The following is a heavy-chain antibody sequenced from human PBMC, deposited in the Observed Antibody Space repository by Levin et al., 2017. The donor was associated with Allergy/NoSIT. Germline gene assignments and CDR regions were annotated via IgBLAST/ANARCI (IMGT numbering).Heavy chain of an antibody. J-gene: IGHJ6*02. V-gene: IGHV3-11*01. CDR3: ARGEWTHEGGWYYYYGMDV. CDR2: ISSSGSTI. D-gene: IGHD3-16*01. CDR1: GFTFSDYY. Sequence: SCAASGFTFSDYYMSWIRQAPGKGLEWVSYISSSGSTIYYADSVKGRFTISRDNAKNSLYLQMNSLRAEDTAVYYCARGEWTHEGGWYYYYGMDVWGQGTTVTVSS.